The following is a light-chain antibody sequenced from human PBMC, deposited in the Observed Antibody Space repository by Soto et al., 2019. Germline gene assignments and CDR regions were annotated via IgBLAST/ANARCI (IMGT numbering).Light chain of an antibody. CDR1: QGIGDS. CDR3: QHYNSDPLT. Sequence: EVVMTQSPATLSVSPGDGVTLSCRASQGIGDSLAWYQHKPGQAPRLLIYDTSTMATGVPARFSGSGSGPEFTLTINSLQSEDFAIYYCQHYNSDPLTFGRGTKVESK. CDR2: DTS. J-gene: IGKJ4*01. V-gene: IGKV3-15*01.